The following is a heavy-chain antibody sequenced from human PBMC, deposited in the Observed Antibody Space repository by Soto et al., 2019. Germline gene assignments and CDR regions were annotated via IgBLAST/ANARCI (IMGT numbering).Heavy chain of an antibody. V-gene: IGHV1-3*01. CDR1: GYTFTSYA. J-gene: IGHJ4*02. CDR3: ARACRIAAAGSPYYFDY. CDR2: INAGNGNT. Sequence: QVQLVQSGAEVKKPGASVKVSCKASGYTFTSYAMHWVRQAPGQRLEWMGWINAGNGNTKYSQKFQGRVTITRDTSASTAYMELSSLRSEDTAVYYCARACRIAAAGSPYYFDYWGQGTLVTVSS. D-gene: IGHD6-13*01.